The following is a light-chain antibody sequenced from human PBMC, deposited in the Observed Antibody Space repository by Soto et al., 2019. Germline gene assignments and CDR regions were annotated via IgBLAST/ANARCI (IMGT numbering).Light chain of an antibody. CDR3: NSLRVNHLYV. V-gene: IGLV2-14*01. CDR1: SSDVGRYNT. CDR2: EVT. J-gene: IGLJ1*01. Sequence: QSALAQPPSVSGSPGQTITISCAGTSSDVGRYNTVSWYQHHPGKAPKLIIYEVTHRPAGISDRFSASKSGNTASLTISGLQAEDEADYYCNSLRVNHLYVFGSGTKVTVL.